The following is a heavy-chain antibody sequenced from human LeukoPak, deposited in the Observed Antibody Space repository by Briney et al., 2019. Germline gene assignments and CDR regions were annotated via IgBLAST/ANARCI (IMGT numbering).Heavy chain of an antibody. CDR1: GFTFSSYW. V-gene: IGHV3-7*03. CDR2: IKQDGSEK. J-gene: IGHJ4*02. Sequence: PGGSLRLSCAASGFTFSSYWMSWVRQAPGKGLERVANIKQDGSEKYYVDSVKGRFTISRDNAKNSLYLQMNSLRSEDTAVYYCARDTDDSSGYYLGYFDYWGQGTLVTVSS. CDR3: ARDTDDSSGYYLGYFDY. D-gene: IGHD3-22*01.